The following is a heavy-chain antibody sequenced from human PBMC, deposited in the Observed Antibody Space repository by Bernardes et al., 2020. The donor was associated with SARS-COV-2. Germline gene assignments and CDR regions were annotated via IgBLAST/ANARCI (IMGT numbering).Heavy chain of an antibody. CDR1: GFSVRTNY. CDR3: AKGAIGVAGFDY. CDR2: IYGGGGT. D-gene: IGHD6-19*01. V-gene: IGHV3-53*01. J-gene: IGHJ4*02. Sequence: GGSLRLSCEASGFSVRTNYMSWVRQAPGKGLEWVSVIYGGGGTYYADSMKGRFTISRDNSKNTLSLQMNSLRVEDTAVYYCAKGAIGVAGFDYWGQGTLVTVSS.